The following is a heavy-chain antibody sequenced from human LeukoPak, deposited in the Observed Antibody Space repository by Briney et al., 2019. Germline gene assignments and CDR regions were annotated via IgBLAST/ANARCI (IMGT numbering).Heavy chain of an antibody. J-gene: IGHJ4*02. Sequence: ASVKVSCKASGYTFTSYAMNWVRQAPGQGLEWMGWINTNTGNPTYAQGFTGRFVFSLDTSVSTAYLQISSLKAEDTAVYYCARTYYYDSSGYWEPPYALDFDYWGQGTLVTVSP. CDR2: INTNTGNP. CDR1: GYTFTSYA. D-gene: IGHD3-22*01. CDR3: ARTYYYDSSGYWEPPYALDFDY. V-gene: IGHV7-4-1*02.